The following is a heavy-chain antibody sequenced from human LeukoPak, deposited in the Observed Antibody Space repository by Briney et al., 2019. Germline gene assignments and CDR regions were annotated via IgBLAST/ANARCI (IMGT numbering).Heavy chain of an antibody. CDR1: GYTFTGYY. Sequence: ASVKVSCKASGYTFTGYYIHWVRQAPGQGLEWMGGLNPDTGSTNYAQKFQARVTMTRDTSINTAYMELRRLRYDDTAMYFCARESFSGSGGLNWFAPWGQGTLVTVSA. V-gene: IGHV1-2*02. CDR3: ARESFSGSGGLNWFAP. D-gene: IGHD3-10*01. CDR2: LNPDTGST. J-gene: IGHJ5*02.